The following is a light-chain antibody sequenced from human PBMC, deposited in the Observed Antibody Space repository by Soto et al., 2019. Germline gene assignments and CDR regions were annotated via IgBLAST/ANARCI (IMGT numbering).Light chain of an antibody. CDR2: GAS. J-gene: IGKJ1*01. Sequence: EVVLTQSPGTLSLSQWERATLSCRASQSVSNTYVAWYQHILGQTPRLLIYGASNRATGIPDRFSGSGSGTDFTLTISRLEPADFSVYYCQQHDNSPWMFGQGTKVDIK. CDR1: QSVSNTY. CDR3: QQHDNSPWM. V-gene: IGKV3-20*01.